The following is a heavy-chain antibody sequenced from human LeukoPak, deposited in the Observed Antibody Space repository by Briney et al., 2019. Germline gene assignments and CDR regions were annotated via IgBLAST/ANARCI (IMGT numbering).Heavy chain of an antibody. V-gene: IGHV3-11*05. J-gene: IGHJ4*02. D-gene: IGHD5-18*01. Sequence: GGSLRLSCAASGFTFSDYYMSWIRQAPGKGLEWVSYISSSSSYTNYADSVKGRFTISRDNAKNSLHLQINSLRAEDTALYYCAKDVGYSFGSTFDYWGQGTLVTVSS. CDR2: ISSSSSYT. CDR1: GFTFSDYY. CDR3: AKDVGYSFGSTFDY.